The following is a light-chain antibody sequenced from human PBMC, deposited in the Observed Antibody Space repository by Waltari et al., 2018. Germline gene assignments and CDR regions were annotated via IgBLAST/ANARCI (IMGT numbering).Light chain of an antibody. J-gene: IGLJ3*02. V-gene: IGLV4-69*01. CDR2: VNSDGSH. CDR1: SGQRSNI. CDR3: QTGGHGTWV. Sequence: QLVLTQSPSASASLGASVKLTSTLRSGQRSNIIAWHQQQPEKGPRYLMKVNSDGSHSKGDEIPDRFSGSSSGAEHYLTISSVQSEDEADYYCQTGGHGTWVFGGGTKLTVL.